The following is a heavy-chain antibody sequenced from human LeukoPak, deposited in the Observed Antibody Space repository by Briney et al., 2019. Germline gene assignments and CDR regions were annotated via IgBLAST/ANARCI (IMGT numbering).Heavy chain of an antibody. CDR1: GGVISSYY. Sequence: SETLSLTCSVSGGVISSYYWSWIRQPPGKGLEWIGYIYYSGSTNYNPSLKSRVTISVDTSKNQFSLKLSSVTAADTAVYYCARLGAFDIWGQGTMVTVSS. J-gene: IGHJ3*02. V-gene: IGHV4-59*01. CDR3: ARLGAFDI. CDR2: IYYSGST.